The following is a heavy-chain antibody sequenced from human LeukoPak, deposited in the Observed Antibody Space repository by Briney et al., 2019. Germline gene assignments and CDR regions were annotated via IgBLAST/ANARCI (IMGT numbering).Heavy chain of an antibody. CDR1: GGSISSSSYY. CDR3: ATNEWSGYYFEY. D-gene: IGHD3-3*01. J-gene: IGHJ4*02. CDR2: IYSSGST. Sequence: SETLSLTCTVSGGSISSSSYYWGWIRQPPGKGLEWIGSIYSSGSTYYNPSLKSRVTISVGTSKNQFSLKLSSVTAADTAVYYCATNEWSGYYFEYWGQGTLVPVSS. V-gene: IGHV4-39*01.